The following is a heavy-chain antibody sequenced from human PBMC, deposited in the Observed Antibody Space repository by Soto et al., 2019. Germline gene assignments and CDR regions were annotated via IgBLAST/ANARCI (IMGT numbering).Heavy chain of an antibody. J-gene: IGHJ4*02. D-gene: IGHD6-13*01. CDR1: GFTFSSYA. Sequence: PGGSLRLSCXASGFTFSSYAMSWVRQAPGKGLEWVSAISGSGGSTYYADSVKGRFTISRDNSKNTLYLQMNSLRAEDTAVYYCAKENGYSSSWFEFDYWGQGTLVTVSS. CDR2: ISGSGGST. V-gene: IGHV3-23*01. CDR3: AKENGYSSSWFEFDY.